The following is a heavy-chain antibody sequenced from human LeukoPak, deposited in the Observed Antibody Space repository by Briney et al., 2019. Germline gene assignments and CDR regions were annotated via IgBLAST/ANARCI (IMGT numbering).Heavy chain of an antibody. CDR1: GGSISSYY. Sequence: SETLSLTCTVSGGSISSYYWSWIRQPPGKGLEWIGYIYNNGSTNYSPSLKSRVTISIDTSKNQFSLKLSSVTAADTAVYYCAGGLYGGNSVSDYWGRGTLVTVSS. D-gene: IGHD4-23*01. J-gene: IGHJ4*02. CDR2: IYNNGST. V-gene: IGHV4-59*08. CDR3: AGGLYGGNSVSDY.